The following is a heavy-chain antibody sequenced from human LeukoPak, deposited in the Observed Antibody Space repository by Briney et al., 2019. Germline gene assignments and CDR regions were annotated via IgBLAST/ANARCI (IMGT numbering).Heavy chain of an antibody. CDR2: ISGSGGST. V-gene: IGHV3-23*01. J-gene: IGHJ6*02. CDR1: GFTFSSYA. Sequence: PGGSLRLSCAASGFTFSSYAMSWVRQAPGKGLDWASAISGSGGSTYYADSVKGRFTISRDNSKNTLYLQMNSLRAEDTAVYYCAKGSSGLLYDYYYGMDVWGQGTTVTVSS. CDR3: AKGSSGLLYDYYYGMDV. D-gene: IGHD3-3*01.